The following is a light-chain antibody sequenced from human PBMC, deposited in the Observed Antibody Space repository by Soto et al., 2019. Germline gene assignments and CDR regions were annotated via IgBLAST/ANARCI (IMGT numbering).Light chain of an antibody. V-gene: IGLV1-47*01. CDR1: SSNIGKNF. CDR2: RND. CDR3: QSFDRSQTYDNRLSGV. J-gene: IGLJ3*02. Sequence: QSVLTQPPSASGTPGQRVTISCSGASSNIGKNFVYWYQQLPRTTPKLLISRNDQRPSGVPERFSGSKSGSSASLAITGLRAEDEATYYCQSFDRSQTYDNRLSGVFGGGTKLTVL.